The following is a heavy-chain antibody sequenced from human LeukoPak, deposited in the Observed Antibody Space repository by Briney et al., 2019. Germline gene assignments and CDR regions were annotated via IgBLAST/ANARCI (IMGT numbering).Heavy chain of an antibody. CDR2: IYYSGST. Sequence: SETLSLTCTVSGGSINTYYWSWIRQPAGKGLEWIGSIYYSGSTYYNPSLKSRVTISVDTSKNQFSLKLSSVTAADTAVYYCASVVRDPPINYYFDYWGQGTLVTVSS. D-gene: IGHD3-10*01. J-gene: IGHJ4*02. CDR3: ASVVRDPPINYYFDY. CDR1: GGSINTYY. V-gene: IGHV4-59*05.